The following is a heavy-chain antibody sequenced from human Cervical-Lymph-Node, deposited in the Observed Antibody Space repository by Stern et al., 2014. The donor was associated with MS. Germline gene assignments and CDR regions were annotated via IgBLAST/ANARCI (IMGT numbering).Heavy chain of an antibody. Sequence: QLVQSGAEVKKPGASVKVSCKPSGYTFSGYYMHWVRQAPGQGLEWMAWINPRSGGTNSAQNFEVRVTLTTDTSISTAYMELTWLTSDDTAVYYCARARDSGNIDYWGQGTLVSVSS. CDR3: ARARDSGNIDY. CDR2: INPRSGGT. D-gene: IGHD6-19*01. CDR1: GYTFSGYY. V-gene: IGHV1-2*02. J-gene: IGHJ4*02.